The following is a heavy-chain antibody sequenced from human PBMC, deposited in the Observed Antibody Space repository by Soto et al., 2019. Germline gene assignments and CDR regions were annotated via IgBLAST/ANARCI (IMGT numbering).Heavy chain of an antibody. J-gene: IGHJ6*02. D-gene: IGHD3-22*01. CDR1: GFTFGDYA. CDR3: TREDWGYDSSGYYYYYYGMDV. V-gene: IGHV3-49*04. Sequence: SGGSLRLSCTASGFTFGDYAMSWVRQAPGKGLEWVGFIRSKAYGGTTEYAASVKGRFTISRDDSKGIAYLQMNSLKTEDTAVYYCTREDWGYDSSGYYYYYYGMDVWGQGTTVTVSS. CDR2: IRSKAYGGTT.